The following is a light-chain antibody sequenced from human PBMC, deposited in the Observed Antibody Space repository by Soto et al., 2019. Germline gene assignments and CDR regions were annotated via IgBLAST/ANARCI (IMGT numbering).Light chain of an antibody. Sequence: QSALTQPRSVSGSPGQSVTISCTGTSSVVGGYNYVSWYQQHPGKALKLMIYDVSKRPSGVPDRFSGSKSGNTASLTISGLQAEDEADYYCCSYAGSYTFVFATGTKVTVL. CDR2: DVS. CDR3: CSYAGSYTFV. V-gene: IGLV2-11*01. CDR1: SSVVGGYNY. J-gene: IGLJ1*01.